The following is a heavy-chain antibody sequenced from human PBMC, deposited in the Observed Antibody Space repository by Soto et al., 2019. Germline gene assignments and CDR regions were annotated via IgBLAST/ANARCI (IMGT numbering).Heavy chain of an antibody. CDR3: ARHREYSGSYDAFAI. J-gene: IGHJ3*02. CDR1: GYSFTSYW. Sequence: GESLKISCKGSGYSFTSYWIGWVRQMPGKGLEWMGIIYPGDSDTRYSPSFQGQVTISDDKSISTAYLKWSSLKASDTAMYYCARHREYSGSYDAFAIWGQGTMVTVSS. CDR2: IYPGDSDT. V-gene: IGHV5-51*01. D-gene: IGHD1-26*01.